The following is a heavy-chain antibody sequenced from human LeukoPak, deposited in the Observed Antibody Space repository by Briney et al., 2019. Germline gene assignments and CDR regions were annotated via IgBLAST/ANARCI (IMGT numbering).Heavy chain of an antibody. V-gene: IGHV3-33*03. J-gene: IGHJ4*02. D-gene: IGHD6-19*01. CDR2: ISSDGSIK. Sequence: GGSLRLSCAVSGFTLSDYGIHWVRQAPGKGLEWVTIISSDGSIKYADSVKGRFTVSRDSSKNTLYLQMNSLRADDTAVCYCAKSSRYGTGWYGRIDYWGQGTLVTVS. CDR1: GFTLSDYG. CDR3: AKSSRYGTGWYGRIDY.